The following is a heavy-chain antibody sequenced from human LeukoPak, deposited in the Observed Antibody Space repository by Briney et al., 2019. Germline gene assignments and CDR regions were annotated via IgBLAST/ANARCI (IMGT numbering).Heavy chain of an antibody. CDR1: GYTFTGYY. D-gene: IGHD3-3*01. V-gene: IGHV1-2*04. CDR3: ARGRETIFGVARTNYGMDV. J-gene: IGHJ6*02. Sequence: GASVKVSCKASGYTFTGYYMHWVRQAPGQGLEWMGWINPNSGGTNYAQKFQGWVTMTRDTSISTAYMELSRLRSDDTAVYYCARGRETIFGVARTNYGMDVWGQGTTVTVSS. CDR2: INPNSGGT.